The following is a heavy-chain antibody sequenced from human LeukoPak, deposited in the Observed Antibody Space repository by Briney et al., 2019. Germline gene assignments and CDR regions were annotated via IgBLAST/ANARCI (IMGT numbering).Heavy chain of an antibody. Sequence: GESLRLSCVASGFTYNTYNMNWVPQAPGKGLEWVSSITSSSSYIYYADSVKGRFTISRDNAKSSLYLQMNSLRDEDTAVYYCARDPYSGNYGDYYYYYMDVWGKGTTVTISS. J-gene: IGHJ6*03. V-gene: IGHV3-21*01. CDR1: GFTYNTYN. CDR3: ARDPYSGNYGDYYYYYMDV. D-gene: IGHD1-26*01. CDR2: ITSSSSYI.